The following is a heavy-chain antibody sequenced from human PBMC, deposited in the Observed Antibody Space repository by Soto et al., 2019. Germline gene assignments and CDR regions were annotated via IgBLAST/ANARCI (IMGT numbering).Heavy chain of an antibody. CDR1: GFTFSSYG. D-gene: IGHD3-16*02. Sequence: GGSLRLSCAASGFTFSSYGMHWVRQAPGKGLEWVAVISYDGSNKYYADSVKGRFTISRDNSKNTLYLQMNRLRAEDTAVYYCAKDAGGGYVWGSYRSNYYFDYWGQGTLVTVSS. V-gene: IGHV3-30*18. CDR2: ISYDGSNK. CDR3: AKDAGGGYVWGSYRSNYYFDY. J-gene: IGHJ4*02.